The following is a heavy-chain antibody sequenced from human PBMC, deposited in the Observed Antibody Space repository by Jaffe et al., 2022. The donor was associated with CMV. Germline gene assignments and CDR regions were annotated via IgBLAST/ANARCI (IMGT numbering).Heavy chain of an antibody. D-gene: IGHD2-15*01. J-gene: IGHJ6*02. CDR1: GFTFDDYA. CDR3: AKDREGWSYYGMDV. Sequence: EVQLVESGGGLVQPGRSLRLSCAASGFTFDDYAMHWVRQAPGKGLEWVSGISWNSGSIGYADSVKGRFTISRDNAKNSLYLQMNSLRAEDTALYYCAKDREGWSYYGMDVWGQGTTVTVSS. V-gene: IGHV3-9*01. CDR2: ISWNSGSI.